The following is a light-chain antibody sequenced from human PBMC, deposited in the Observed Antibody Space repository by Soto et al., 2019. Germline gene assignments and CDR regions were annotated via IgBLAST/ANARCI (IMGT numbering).Light chain of an antibody. CDR1: SSDVGGYNL. Sequence: QSALTQPASVSGSPGQSITISCTGTSSDVGGYNLVSWYQQYPDKAPKLMIFDVNTRPSGVSIRFSGSKSGNTASLTISGLQAEDEADYYCSSYKSSSTLPDVFGTGTKLTVL. J-gene: IGLJ1*01. V-gene: IGLV2-14*01. CDR2: DVN. CDR3: SSYKSSSTLPDV.